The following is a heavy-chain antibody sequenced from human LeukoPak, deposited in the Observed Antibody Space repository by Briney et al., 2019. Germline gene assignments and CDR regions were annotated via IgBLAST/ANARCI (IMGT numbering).Heavy chain of an antibody. D-gene: IGHD3-22*01. CDR2: ISWNSGSI. V-gene: IGHV3-9*01. Sequence: GRSLRLSCAASGFTFDDYAMHWVRQAPGKGLEWVSGISWNSGSIGYADSVKGRFTISRDNAKNSLYLQMNSLRAEDTALYYCAKAFSGSWYCYDSSGYYFDYWGQGTLVTVSS. CDR1: GFTFDDYA. CDR3: AKAFSGSWYCYDSSGYYFDY. J-gene: IGHJ4*02.